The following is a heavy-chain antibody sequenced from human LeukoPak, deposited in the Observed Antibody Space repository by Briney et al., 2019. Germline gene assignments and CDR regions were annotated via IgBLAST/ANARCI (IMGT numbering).Heavy chain of an antibody. CDR3: AREGYYFDY. CDR1: VDSMISDY. J-gene: IGHJ4*02. Sequence: SETLSLSCTVSVDSMISDYWSWIRQPPGKGLECLGYIYYSGSTTYNPSLNSRVTLSVDTSNNQFSLKLNSVTAADTAVYYCAREGYYFDYWGQGNMVTVSS. V-gene: IGHV4-59*12. CDR2: IYYSGST.